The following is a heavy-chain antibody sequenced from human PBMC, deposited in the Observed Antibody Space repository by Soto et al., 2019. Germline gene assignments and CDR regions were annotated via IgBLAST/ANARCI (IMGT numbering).Heavy chain of an antibody. Sequence: QITLKESGPTLVKPTQTPPLTCPFLGFHPATSGGVVGGFLRPPGRAREGLALIYWDDDKRYSPSLKSRLTITKDTSKNQVVLTMTNMDPVDTATYYCAHRRHTYYDFWSGYSHFDYWGQGTLVTVSS. V-gene: IGHV2-5*02. D-gene: IGHD3-3*01. CDR1: GFHPATSGGV. J-gene: IGHJ4*02. CDR2: IYWDDDK. CDR3: AHRRHTYYDFWSGYSHFDY.